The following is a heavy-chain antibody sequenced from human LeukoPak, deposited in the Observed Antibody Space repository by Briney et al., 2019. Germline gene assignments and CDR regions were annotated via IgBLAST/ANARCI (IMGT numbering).Heavy chain of an antibody. CDR3: ARVWSGYDYYYYYGMDV. Sequence: PSETLSLTCTVSGGSISSYYWSWIRQPPGKGLEWIGYIYYSGSTNYNPSLKSRVTISVDTSKNQFSLKLSSVTAADTAVYYCARVWSGYDYYYYYGMDVRGQGTTVTVSS. J-gene: IGHJ6*02. D-gene: IGHD5-12*01. V-gene: IGHV4-59*01. CDR1: GGSISSYY. CDR2: IYYSGST.